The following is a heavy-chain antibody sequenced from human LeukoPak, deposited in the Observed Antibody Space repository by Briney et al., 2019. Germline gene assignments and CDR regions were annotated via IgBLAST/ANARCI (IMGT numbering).Heavy chain of an antibody. V-gene: IGHV1-69*01. D-gene: IGHD6-19*01. CDR3: ASHSSGWYGHYQFDY. Sequence: SVKVSCKASGGTFSSYAISWVRQAPGQGLEWMGGIIPISGTANYAQKFQGRVTITADESTSTAYMELSSLRSEDTAVYYCASHSSGWYGHYQFDYWGQGTLVTVSS. CDR1: GGTFSSYA. CDR2: IIPISGTA. J-gene: IGHJ4*02.